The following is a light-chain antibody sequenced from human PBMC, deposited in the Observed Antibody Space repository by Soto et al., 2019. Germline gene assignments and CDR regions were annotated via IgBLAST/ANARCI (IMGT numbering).Light chain of an antibody. CDR1: QTISDS. V-gene: IGKV1-39*01. Sequence: DIQMTQSPSSLSASVGVRVTITCRASQTISDSLNWYQQKRGTAPKVLIYTASNLESGVPSRFSGSGSGTDFTLTISSLHPDDFATYYCQQSYSLPWTFGQGTKVEIK. CDR2: TAS. CDR3: QQSYSLPWT. J-gene: IGKJ1*01.